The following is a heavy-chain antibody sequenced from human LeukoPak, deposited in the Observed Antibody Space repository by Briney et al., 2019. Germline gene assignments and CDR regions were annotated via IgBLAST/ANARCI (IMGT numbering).Heavy chain of an antibody. V-gene: IGHV1-2*02. D-gene: IGHD2-15*01. Sequence: GASVKVSCKASGYTFTGYYMLWVRQAPGQGLEWMGWINPNSGGTNYAQKFQGRVTMTRDTSISTAYMELSRLRSDDKAVYYCAGADIVVLEFDYWGQGTLVTVSS. CDR2: INPNSGGT. J-gene: IGHJ4*02. CDR1: GYTFTGYY. CDR3: AGADIVVLEFDY.